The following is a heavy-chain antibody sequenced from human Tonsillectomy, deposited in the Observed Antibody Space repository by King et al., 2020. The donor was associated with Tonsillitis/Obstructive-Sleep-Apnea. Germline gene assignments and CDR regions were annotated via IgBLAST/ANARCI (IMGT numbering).Heavy chain of an antibody. CDR3: ARDRGAPTAFWSGYYGNYYYYYYMDV. D-gene: IGHD3-3*01. V-gene: IGHV3-74*01. CDR1: GFTFSSYW. CDR2: INSDGSST. J-gene: IGHJ6*03. Sequence: VQLVESGGGLVQPGGSLRLSCAASGFTFSSYWMHWVHQAPGKGLVWVSRINSDGSSTSYADSVKGRFTISRDNAKNTLYLQMNSRSAEDTAVYYCARDRGAPTAFWSGYYGNYYYYYYMDVWGKGTTVTVSS.